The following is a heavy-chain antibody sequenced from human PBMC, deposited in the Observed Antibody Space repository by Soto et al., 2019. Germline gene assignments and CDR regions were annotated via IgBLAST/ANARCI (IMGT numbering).Heavy chain of an antibody. CDR3: ARATSGWYKDAFDI. D-gene: IGHD6-19*01. CDR2: ISYDGSNK. Sequence: QVQLVESGGGVVQPGRSLSLSCAASGFTFSSYAMHWVRQAPGKGLEWVAVISYDGSNKYYADSVKGRFTISRDNSKNTLYLHMNSLRAEDTAVYYCARATSGWYKDAFDIWGQGTMVTVSS. J-gene: IGHJ3*02. CDR1: GFTFSSYA. V-gene: IGHV3-30-3*01.